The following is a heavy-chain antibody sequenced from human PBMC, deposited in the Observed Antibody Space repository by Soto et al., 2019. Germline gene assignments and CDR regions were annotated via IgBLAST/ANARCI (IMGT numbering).Heavy chain of an antibody. CDR2: IIPIFGTA. Sequence: QVQLVQSGAEVKKPGSSVKVSCKASGGTFSSYAISWVRQAPGQGLEWMGGIIPIFGTANYAQKFQGRVTITADKSTSTAYMELGSLRSEDTAVYYCVRVGQGFGDVPSGMDVWGQGTTVTVSS. J-gene: IGHJ6*02. CDR1: GGTFSSYA. D-gene: IGHD3-10*01. V-gene: IGHV1-69*06. CDR3: VRVGQGFGDVPSGMDV.